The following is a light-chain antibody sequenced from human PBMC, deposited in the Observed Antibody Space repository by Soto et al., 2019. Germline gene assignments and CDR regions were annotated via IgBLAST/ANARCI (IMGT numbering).Light chain of an antibody. CDR1: QSIGTS. V-gene: IGKV1-39*01. CDR3: QQSYTAPFT. J-gene: IGKJ3*01. CDR2: SAS. Sequence: DFQMTQSPSSLSASVGDRVSITCRASQSIGTSLNWYQQKPGKAPKLLIYSASTLQGGGPSRFSGSGSGTYFPLTISSLQPEDFATYYCQQSYTAPFTFGPGTKVDVK.